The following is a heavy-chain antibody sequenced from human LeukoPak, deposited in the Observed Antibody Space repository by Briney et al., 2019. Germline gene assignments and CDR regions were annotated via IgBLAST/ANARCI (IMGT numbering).Heavy chain of an antibody. CDR3: ASIGYSYGVTPEYYFDY. Sequence: GGSLQISCKGSGCFFTSYWIGWLRQLPGKGLEWMGIIYPGDCDTIYYPSFQGRVTISADKSISTAYLQWSSLKASDTAMYYCASIGYSYGVTPEYYFDYWGQGTLVTVSS. CDR2: IYPGDCDT. D-gene: IGHD5-18*01. V-gene: IGHV5-51*01. CDR1: GCFFTSYW. J-gene: IGHJ4*02.